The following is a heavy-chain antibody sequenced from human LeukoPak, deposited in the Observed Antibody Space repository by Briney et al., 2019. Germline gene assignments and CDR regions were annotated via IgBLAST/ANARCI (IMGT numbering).Heavy chain of an antibody. Sequence: AGGSLRLSCEASGFTFVTYGMTWGRQAPGKGLEWVSGITGSSTWTYYADSVRGRFTIAIDNSKNTLHLQMNNLTADDTAIYYCARELVSLLTGYFDLWGRGTLVTVSS. J-gene: IGHJ2*01. D-gene: IGHD2-21*02. CDR3: ARELVSLLTGYFDL. CDR1: GFTFVTYG. V-gene: IGHV3-23*01. CDR2: ITGSSTWT.